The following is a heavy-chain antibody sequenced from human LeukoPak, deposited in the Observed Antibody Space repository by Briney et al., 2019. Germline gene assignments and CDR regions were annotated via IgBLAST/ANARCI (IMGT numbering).Heavy chain of an antibody. Sequence: ASVKVSCKTSGYTFTSFGVIWVRQAPGQGLEWMRWISAYNGNTNYAQKLQGRVTMTTDTSTSTAYMELRSLRSDDTAVYYCARVGNYGHSYYYYYYMDVWGKGTTVTVSS. CDR2: ISAYNGNT. J-gene: IGHJ6*03. CDR1: GYTFTSFG. D-gene: IGHD4-17*01. CDR3: ARVGNYGHSYYYYYYMDV. V-gene: IGHV1-18*01.